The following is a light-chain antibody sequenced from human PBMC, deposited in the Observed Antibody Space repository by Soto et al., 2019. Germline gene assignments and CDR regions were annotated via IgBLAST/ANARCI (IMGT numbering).Light chain of an antibody. V-gene: IGLV2-14*01. CDR2: EVS. J-gene: IGLJ2*01. CDR1: SNDVGGYNH. CDR3: NSYRSTDTVV. Sequence: QSALTQPASVSGSPGQSITISCTGTSNDVGGYNHVSWYQQHPGKAPNLIIYEVSYRPSGVSDRFSGSKSGNTASLTISGLQAEDEADYYCNSYRSTDTVVFGGGTKLTVL.